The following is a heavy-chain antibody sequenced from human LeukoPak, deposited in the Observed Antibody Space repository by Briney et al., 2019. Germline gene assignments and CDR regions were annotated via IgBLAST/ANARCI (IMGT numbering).Heavy chain of an antibody. J-gene: IGHJ4*02. CDR1: GFTFSSYG. CDR2: ISYDGSNK. Sequence: PGGSLRLSCAASGFTFSSYGMHWVRQAPGKGLEWVAVISYDGSNKYYADSVKGRFTISRDNSKNTLYLQMNSLRAEDTAVYYCAKREGEGPFDYWGQGTLVTVSS. CDR3: AKREGEGPFDY. D-gene: IGHD3-16*01. V-gene: IGHV3-30*18.